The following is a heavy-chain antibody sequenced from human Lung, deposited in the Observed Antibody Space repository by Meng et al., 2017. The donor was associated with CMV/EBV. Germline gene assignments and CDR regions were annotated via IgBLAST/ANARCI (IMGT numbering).Heavy chain of an antibody. J-gene: IGHJ4*02. V-gene: IGHV3-49*04. Sequence: GGSLRLSCTGSGFTFGDYGISWVRQAPGKGREWVGLIRIKFYGKTTEYAASVKGRFTISREDAKDVAQLQMNSLKSEETVVYFGTGEDLPVFAVGHPGDSWGQGTMVTVSS. CDR2: IRIKFYGKTT. CDR1: GFTFGDYG. D-gene: IGHD3-3*01. CDR3: TGEDLPVFAVGHPGDS.